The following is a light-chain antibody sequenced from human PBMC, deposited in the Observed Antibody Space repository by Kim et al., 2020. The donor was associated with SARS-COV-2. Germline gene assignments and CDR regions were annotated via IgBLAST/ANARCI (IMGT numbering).Light chain of an antibody. CDR2: QDN. J-gene: IGLJ2*01. CDR3: QAWDSSIVV. CDR1: KLGDKY. Sequence: VSPGQTASITCSGDKLGDKYVCWYQQRTGQSPVLVIYQDNKRPSGIPERFSGSNSGNTATLTISGTQAMDEADYYCQAWDSSIVVFGGGTQLTVL. V-gene: IGLV3-1*01.